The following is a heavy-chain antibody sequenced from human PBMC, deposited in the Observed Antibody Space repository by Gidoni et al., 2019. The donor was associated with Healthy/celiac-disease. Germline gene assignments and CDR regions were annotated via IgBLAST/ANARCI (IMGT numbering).Heavy chain of an antibody. CDR3: AKTEGIAAAGTYFDY. J-gene: IGHJ4*02. D-gene: IGHD6-13*01. CDR1: GFTFSSDG. Sequence: QVQLVESGGGVVQPGGSLRLSCAASGFTFSSDGMHWVRQAPGKGLEWVAFIRYDGSNKYYADSVKGRFTISRDNSKNTLYLQMNSLRAEDTAVYYCAKTEGIAAAGTYFDYWGQGTLVTVSS. CDR2: IRYDGSNK. V-gene: IGHV3-30*02.